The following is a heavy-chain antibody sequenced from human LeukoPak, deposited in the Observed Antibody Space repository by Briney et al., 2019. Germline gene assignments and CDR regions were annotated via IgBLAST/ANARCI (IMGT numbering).Heavy chain of an antibody. J-gene: IGHJ6*03. V-gene: IGHV1-69*13. CDR2: IIPIFGTA. D-gene: IGHD2-2*01. Sequence: SVKVSCKASGGTFSSYAISWVRQAPGQGLEWMGGIIPIFGTANYAQKFQGRVTITADESTSTAYMELSSLRSEDTAVYYCASRVVPAAKGGYYYMDVWGKGTTVTVSS. CDR1: GGTFSSYA. CDR3: ASRVVPAAKGGYYYMDV.